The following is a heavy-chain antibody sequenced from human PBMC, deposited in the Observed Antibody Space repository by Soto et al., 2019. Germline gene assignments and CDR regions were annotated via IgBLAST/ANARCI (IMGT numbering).Heavy chain of an antibody. CDR3: ARDRAKWKDYYYYGMDV. D-gene: IGHD1-20*01. V-gene: IGHV4-30-4*01. CDR2: IYYSGRA. Sequence: QVQLQESGPGLVKPSQTLSLTCTVSGGSISSGDDFWTWIRQPPGKGLEWIGYIYYSGRAYYNPSLKSRLTMSVDTSKNQFSPKLSSVTAADTAVYYCARDRAKWKDYYYYGMDVWGQGTTVTVSS. J-gene: IGHJ6*02. CDR1: GGSISSGDDF.